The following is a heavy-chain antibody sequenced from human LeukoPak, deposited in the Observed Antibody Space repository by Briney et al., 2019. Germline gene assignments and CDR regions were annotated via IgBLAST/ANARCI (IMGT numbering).Heavy chain of an antibody. Sequence: ASVKVSCKASGYTFTSYGISWVRQAPGQGLEWMGMIYPRDGSTSYAQNFQGRVTVTRDTSTTTVHMELRGLRSEDTAVYYCARDQGGFDYWGQGTVVTVSS. CDR1: GYTFTSYG. J-gene: IGHJ4*02. CDR2: IYPRDGST. CDR3: ARDQGGFDY. V-gene: IGHV1-46*01.